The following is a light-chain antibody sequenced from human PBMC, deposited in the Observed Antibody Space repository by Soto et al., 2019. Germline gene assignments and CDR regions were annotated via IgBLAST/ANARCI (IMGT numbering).Light chain of an antibody. Sequence: QSALTQPASVSGSPGQSITISCTGTSSDVGGYNYVSWYQQHPGKAPKLMIYEVSNRPSGVSNRFSGSKSGNTASLTISGPQGEEGGDYYCSSYTSSSIDYVFGTGTKLTVL. CDR2: EVS. CDR1: SSDVGGYNY. V-gene: IGLV2-14*01. J-gene: IGLJ1*01. CDR3: SSYTSSSIDYV.